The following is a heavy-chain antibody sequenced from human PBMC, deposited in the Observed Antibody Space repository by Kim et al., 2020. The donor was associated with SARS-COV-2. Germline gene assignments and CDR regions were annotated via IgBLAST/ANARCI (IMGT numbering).Heavy chain of an antibody. CDR2: ISGSGGST. CDR1: GFTFSSYA. J-gene: IGHJ4*02. Sequence: GGSLRLSCAASGFTFSSYAMSWVRQAPGKGLEWVSAISGSGGSTYYADSVKGRFTTSRDNSKNTLYLQMNSLRAEDTAVYYCAKEGKDFWSGSPNSFDYWGQGTLVTVSS. D-gene: IGHD3-3*01. V-gene: IGHV3-23*01. CDR3: AKEGKDFWSGSPNSFDY.